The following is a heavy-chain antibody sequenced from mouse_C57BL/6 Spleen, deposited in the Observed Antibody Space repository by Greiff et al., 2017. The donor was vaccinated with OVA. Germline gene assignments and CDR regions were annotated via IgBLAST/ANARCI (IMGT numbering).Heavy chain of an antibody. CDR2: IDPENGDT. V-gene: IGHV14-4*01. J-gene: IGHJ4*01. CDR3: TTFYAMDY. CDR1: GFNIKDDY. Sequence: VQLQQSGAELVRSGASVKLSCTASGFNIKDDYMHWVKQRPEQGLEWIGWIDPENGDTEYASKFQGKATITADTSSNTAYLQLSSLTSEDTAVYYCTTFYAMDYWGQGTSVTVSS.